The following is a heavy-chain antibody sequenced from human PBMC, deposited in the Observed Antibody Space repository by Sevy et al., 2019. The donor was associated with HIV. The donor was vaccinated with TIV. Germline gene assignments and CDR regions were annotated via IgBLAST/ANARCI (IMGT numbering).Heavy chain of an antibody. Sequence: ASVKVSCKASGYTFIGYYMHWVRQAPGQGLEWMGWMNPNSADTNFAQKFQGRDTMTRDTSMSTVYMELSSLKSDDTAVYYCARGSVRASWFCDYWGQGTLVSVSS. V-gene: IGHV1-2*02. CDR2: MNPNSADT. CDR3: ARGSVRASWFCDY. J-gene: IGHJ4*02. D-gene: IGHD1-26*01. CDR1: GYTFIGYY.